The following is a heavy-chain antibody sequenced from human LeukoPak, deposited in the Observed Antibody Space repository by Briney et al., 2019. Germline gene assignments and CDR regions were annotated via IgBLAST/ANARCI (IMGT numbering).Heavy chain of an antibody. V-gene: IGHV4-4*07. CDR2: IYSSGST. CDR3: ARADDFWSGYSPFDY. J-gene: IGHJ4*02. D-gene: IGHD3-3*01. Sequence: SETLSLTCTVSGDPINSYYWNWIRQPAGKGLEWIGRIYSSGSTTYNPSLKSRVSMSVDTSKNQFSLKLSSVTAADTAVYYCARADDFWSGYSPFDYWGQGTLVTVSS. CDR1: GDPINSYY.